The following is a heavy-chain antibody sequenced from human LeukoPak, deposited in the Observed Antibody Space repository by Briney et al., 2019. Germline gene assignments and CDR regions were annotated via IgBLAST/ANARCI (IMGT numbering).Heavy chain of an antibody. CDR3: ARHPRVAARGDYYYYMDV. V-gene: IGHV4-34*01. CDR1: GGSFSGYY. J-gene: IGHJ6*03. Sequence: PSETLSLTCAVYGGSFSGYYWSWIRQPPGKGLEWIGEINHSGSTNYNPSLKSRVTISVDTSKNQFSLKLSSVTAADTAVYYCARHPRVAARGDYYYYMDVWGKGTTVTVSS. D-gene: IGHD6-6*01. CDR2: INHSGST.